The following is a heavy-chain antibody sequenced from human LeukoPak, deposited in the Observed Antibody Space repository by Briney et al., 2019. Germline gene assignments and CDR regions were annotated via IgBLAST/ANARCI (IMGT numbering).Heavy chain of an antibody. V-gene: IGHV3-74*03. CDR2: ITTGVSTT. Sequence: PGGSLRLSCAASGFTFTSYNMHWVRPVSGKGLVWVSRITTGVSTTMYADSVKGRFTISRDNAKNTVHLQMSSLRAEDTAIYYCARGKVYSSPSNWFDPWGQGTLVTVSS. D-gene: IGHD6-19*01. CDR3: ARGKVYSSPSNWFDP. CDR1: GFTFTSYN. J-gene: IGHJ5*02.